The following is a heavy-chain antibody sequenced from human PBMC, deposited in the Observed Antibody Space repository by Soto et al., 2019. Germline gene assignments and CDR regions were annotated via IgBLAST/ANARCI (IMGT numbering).Heavy chain of an antibody. D-gene: IGHD1-1*01. CDR3: AKEGQWYITPNC. Sequence: EKQLLDSGGGLVQQGGSLRLSCAASGFVFSTYPMTWVRQAPGKGLEWVATITGSGDNAYYADSVKGRFTISRDNSKDTLYLQMNSLKGEDTAVYYCAKEGQWYITPNCWGQGTLVAVSS. V-gene: IGHV3-23*01. CDR1: GFVFSTYP. CDR2: ITGSGDNA. J-gene: IGHJ4*02.